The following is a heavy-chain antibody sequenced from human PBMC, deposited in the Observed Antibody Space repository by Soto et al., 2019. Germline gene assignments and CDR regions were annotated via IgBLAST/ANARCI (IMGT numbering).Heavy chain of an antibody. D-gene: IGHD6-19*01. Sequence: QMQLQESDPGLVKPSGTLSLTCAVSGDSISSPKWWTWLRQPPGKGLEWIGDLLHSGTTNYNPSLNSRVILSVDKSQNQFSLSLTSVTAADTAIYYCAYSSGWYRHDVWGQGTSVTVSS. J-gene: IGHJ3*01. CDR1: GDSISSPKW. CDR3: AYSSGWYRHDV. CDR2: LLHSGTT. V-gene: IGHV4-4*02.